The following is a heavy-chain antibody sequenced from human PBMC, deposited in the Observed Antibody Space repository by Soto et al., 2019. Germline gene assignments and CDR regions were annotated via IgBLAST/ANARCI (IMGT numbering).Heavy chain of an antibody. Sequence: GASVKVSCKASGYTFTSYYMHWVRQAPGQGLGWMGIINPSGGSTSYAQKFQGRVTMTRDTSTSTVYMELSSLRSEDTAVYYCAREGVYVWGSYRPEKIFGMDVWGQGTTVTVSS. CDR1: GYTFTSYY. V-gene: IGHV1-46*01. CDR3: AREGVYVWGSYRPEKIFGMDV. D-gene: IGHD3-16*02. J-gene: IGHJ6*02. CDR2: INPSGGST.